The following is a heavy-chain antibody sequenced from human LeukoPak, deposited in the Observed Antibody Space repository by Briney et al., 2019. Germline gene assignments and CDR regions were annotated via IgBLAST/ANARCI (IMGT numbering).Heavy chain of an antibody. CDR1: GYSISSGYY. D-gene: IGHD3-22*01. CDR3: ARTDYYDSSGGLPGYFDY. J-gene: IGHJ4*02. V-gene: IGHV4-38-2*01. Sequence: PSETLSLTCAVSGYSISSGYYWGWIRQPPGKGLEWIGSIYHSGSTYYNPSLKSRVTISVDTSKNQFSLKLSSVTAADTAVYYCARTDYYDSSGGLPGYFDYWGQGTLATVSS. CDR2: IYHSGST.